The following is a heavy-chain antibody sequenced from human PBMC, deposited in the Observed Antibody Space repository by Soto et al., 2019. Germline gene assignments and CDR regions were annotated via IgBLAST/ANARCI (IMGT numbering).Heavy chain of an antibody. CDR3: AREPSMEYYYYGMDV. J-gene: IGHJ6*02. CDR2: INAGNGNT. D-gene: IGHD1-1*01. CDR1: GYTFTSYA. Sequence: ASVKVSCKASGYTFTSYAMHWLRQAPGQRLEWMGWINAGNGNTKYSQKFQGRVTITRDTSASTAYMELSSLRSEDTAVYYCAREPSMEYYYYGMDVWGQGTTVTVSS. V-gene: IGHV1-3*01.